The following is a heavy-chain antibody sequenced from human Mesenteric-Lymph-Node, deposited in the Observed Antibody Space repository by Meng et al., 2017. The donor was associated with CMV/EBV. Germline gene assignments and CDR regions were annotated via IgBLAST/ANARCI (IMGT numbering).Heavy chain of an antibody. Sequence: SVKVSCKVFGGTFSRNAISWVRQAPGQGLEWMGGIIPVIDRTDYAQRFQGRVTITADKFTTTAFMELSSLRSEDVAVYYCARDPVAYDDSNYFYYGMDVWGQGTTVTVS. CDR3: ARDPVAYDDSNYFYYGMDV. J-gene: IGHJ6*02. CDR1: GGTFSRNA. V-gene: IGHV1-69*10. D-gene: IGHD1-1*01. CDR2: IIPVIDRT.